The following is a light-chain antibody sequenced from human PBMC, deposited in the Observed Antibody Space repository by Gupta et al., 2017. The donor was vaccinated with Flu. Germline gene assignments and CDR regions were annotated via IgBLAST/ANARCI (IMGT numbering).Light chain of an antibody. V-gene: IGLV2-14*01. CDR2: EVT. CDR1: SSDVGGYNY. Sequence: QSALTQPAPVSGAPGHSITISCPGTSSDVGGYNYVSWYQQYPGKAPKLMIYEVTHRPSGVSNRFSGSKSGNTASLTISGLQAEDEADYYCSSYATNSALVVFGGGTKLTVL. J-gene: IGLJ3*02. CDR3: SSYATNSALVV.